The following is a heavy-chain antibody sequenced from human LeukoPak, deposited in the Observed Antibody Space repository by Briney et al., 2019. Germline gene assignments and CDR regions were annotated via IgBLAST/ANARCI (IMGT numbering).Heavy chain of an antibody. Sequence: SETLSLSCTVSGFSINYFYWGWVRQPPGKGLEWICFIYSSGSTNYSPSLRSRVTISLDTSKNQFPLKLSSVTAADTAVYFYARDKEEHLVRAYFDSWGQGTLVTVSS. V-gene: IGHV4-59*01. CDR1: GFSINYFY. CDR3: ARDKEEHLVRAYFDS. D-gene: IGHD6-13*01. CDR2: IYSSGST. J-gene: IGHJ4*02.